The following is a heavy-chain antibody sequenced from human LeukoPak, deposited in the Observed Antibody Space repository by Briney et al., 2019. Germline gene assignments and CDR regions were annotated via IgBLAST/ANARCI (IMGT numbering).Heavy chain of an antibody. V-gene: IGHV3-23*01. CDR1: GFTFTSYA. D-gene: IGHD3-22*01. Sequence: GGSLRLSCAASGFTFTSYAMSWVRQAPGKGLEWVSVISASGGRTYYADSVKGRFTISRDNSKNTLYLQMNSLRAEDTAVYFRAKGDVSGDYFDSSGFYFAPDVFDVWGQGTLVTVSS. CDR2: ISASGGRT. CDR3: AKGDVSGDYFDSSGFYFAPDVFDV. J-gene: IGHJ3*01.